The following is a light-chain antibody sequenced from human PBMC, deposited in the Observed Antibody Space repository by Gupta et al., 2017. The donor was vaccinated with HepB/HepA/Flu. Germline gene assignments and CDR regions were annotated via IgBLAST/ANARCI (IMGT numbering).Light chain of an antibody. CDR1: SSDVGGYNY. CDR3: SSYTSSSTVVLGGGTTVV. J-gene: IGLJ2*01. CDR2: DVS. Sequence: QSALTQPASVSGSPGQSITISCTGTSSDVGGYNYVSWYQQHPGKAPKIMIYDVSNRPSGVSNRFSGSKSGNTASLTISGLQAEDEADYYCSSYTSSSTVVLGGGTTVVFGGGTKLTVL. V-gene: IGLV2-14*01.